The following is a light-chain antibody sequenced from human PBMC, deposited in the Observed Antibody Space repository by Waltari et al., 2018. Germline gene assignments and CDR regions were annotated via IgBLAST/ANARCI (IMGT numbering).Light chain of an antibody. CDR1: GGHTYYA. J-gene: IGLJ3*02. Sequence: QLVVTQSPSASASLGASVKLTCTLSGGHTYYAITWHQQQPQKGPRFLMKVNSDGSHNKGDGIPDRFSGSSSGAERYRTISSLQSEDEADYHCQTWDTGIRVFGGGTKLIVL. V-gene: IGLV4-69*01. CDR3: QTWDTGIRV. CDR2: VNSDGSH.